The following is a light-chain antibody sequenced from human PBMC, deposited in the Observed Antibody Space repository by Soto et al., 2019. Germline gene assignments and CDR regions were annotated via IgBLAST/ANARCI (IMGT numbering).Light chain of an antibody. CDR2: GTF. J-gene: IGKJ4*01. CDR1: QSVTSN. V-gene: IGKV3-15*01. Sequence: EIVMTQSPATLSVSPGERATLSCRASQSVTSNLAWYQQKPGQAPRLLIYGTFTRATGVPARFRGSGSGTEFTLTISSLQSEDFAVYYCQQYNNWPPLTFGGGTKVEIK. CDR3: QQYNNWPPLT.